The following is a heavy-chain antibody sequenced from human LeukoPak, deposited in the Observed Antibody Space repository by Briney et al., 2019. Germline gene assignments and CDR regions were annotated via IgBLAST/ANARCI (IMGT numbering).Heavy chain of an antibody. D-gene: IGHD1-26*01. V-gene: IGHV4-34*01. Sequence: SETLSLTCAVYGGSFSGYYWSWIRQPPGKGLEWIGEINHSGSTNYNPSLKSRVTISVDTSKNQFSLKLSSVTAADTAVYYCAGGWGVGAKYYFDYWGQGTLVTVSS. CDR2: INHSGST. CDR1: GGSFSGYY. J-gene: IGHJ4*02. CDR3: AGGWGVGAKYYFDY.